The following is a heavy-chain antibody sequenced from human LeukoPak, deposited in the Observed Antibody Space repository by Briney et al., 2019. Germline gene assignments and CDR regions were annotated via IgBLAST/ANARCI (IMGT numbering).Heavy chain of an antibody. J-gene: IGHJ4*02. Sequence: SETLSLTCAVYGESLNSYYWSWVRQPPGEGMEWIGEIYESGTTEYNPSLKSRVTISMVPSKQQFSLRLSSVTAADTAVYYCARGAWATRLGSWGLGTPVIVSS. D-gene: IGHD2-15*01. CDR3: ARGAWATRLGS. V-gene: IGHV4-34*01. CDR1: GESLNSYY. CDR2: IYESGTT.